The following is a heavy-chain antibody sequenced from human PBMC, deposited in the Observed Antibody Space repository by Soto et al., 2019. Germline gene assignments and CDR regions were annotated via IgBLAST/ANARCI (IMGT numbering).Heavy chain of an antibody. V-gene: IGHV3-30-3*01. CDR1: GFAFSSYA. CDR2: ISYDGSNK. D-gene: IGHD6-6*01. J-gene: IGHJ4*02. Sequence: QVQLVESGGGVVQPGRSLRLSCAASGFAFSSYAMQWVRQAPGKGLEWVAVISYDGSNKYYADSVKGLFTISRDNSKNSLYIQTNRLRAGGMAVSYLARNLSSSMVWGKGSLVAVSS. CDR3: ARNLSSSMV.